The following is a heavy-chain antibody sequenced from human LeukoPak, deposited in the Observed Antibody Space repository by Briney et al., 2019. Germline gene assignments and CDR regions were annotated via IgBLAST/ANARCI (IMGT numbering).Heavy chain of an antibody. CDR2: ISGSGGRT. Sequence: GGSLRLSCAASGFTFSSYAMSWVRQAPGKGLERVSHISGSGGRTYYADSVKGRFTISRDNSKNTLYLQMNSLRAEDTAIYYCAKGGPMIVVVIFDYWGQGTLVTVSS. D-gene: IGHD3-22*01. J-gene: IGHJ4*02. CDR3: AKGGPMIVVVIFDY. V-gene: IGHV3-23*01. CDR1: GFTFSSYA.